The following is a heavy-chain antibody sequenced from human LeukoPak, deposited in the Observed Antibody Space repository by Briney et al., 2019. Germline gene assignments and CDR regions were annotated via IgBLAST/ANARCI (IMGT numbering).Heavy chain of an antibody. CDR3: ARSQYYDFWSGYYSFDP. D-gene: IGHD3-3*01. V-gene: IGHV4-61*01. CDR2: IYYSGST. J-gene: IGHJ5*02. CDR1: GGSVSSGSYY. Sequence: SETLSLTCTVSGGSVSSGSYYWSWIRQPPGKGLEWIGYIYYSGSTNYNPSLKSRVTISVDTSRNQFFLKLSSVTAADTAVYYCARSQYYDFWSGYYSFDPWGQGTLVTVSS.